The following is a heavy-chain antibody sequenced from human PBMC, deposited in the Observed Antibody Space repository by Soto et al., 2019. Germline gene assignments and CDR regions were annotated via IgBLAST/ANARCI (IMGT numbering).Heavy chain of an antibody. CDR1: GYTFTSYD. Sequence: QVQLVQSGAEVKKPGASVKVSCKASGYTFTSYDINWVRQATGQGLEWMGWMNPNSGNTGYAQKFQGRVTMTRNTSISTAYMELSSLRSEDTAVYYCARVPAMITFGGVIVQNAFDIWGQGTMVTVSS. CDR3: ARVPAMITFGGVIVQNAFDI. V-gene: IGHV1-8*01. CDR2: MNPNSGNT. J-gene: IGHJ3*02. D-gene: IGHD3-16*02.